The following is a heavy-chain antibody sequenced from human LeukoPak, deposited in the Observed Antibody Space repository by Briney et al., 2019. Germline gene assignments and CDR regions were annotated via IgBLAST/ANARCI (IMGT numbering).Heavy chain of an antibody. D-gene: IGHD2-21*02. V-gene: IGHV4-31*03. J-gene: IGHJ3*02. Sequence: SETLSLTCTVSGGSISSGGYYWSWIRQHPGKGLEWIGYIYYSGSTYYNPSLKSRVTISVDTSKNQFSLKLSSVTAADTAVYYCVRDGGDHPVNGAFDIWGQGTMVTVSS. CDR1: GGSISSGGYY. CDR3: VRDGGDHPVNGAFDI. CDR2: IYYSGST.